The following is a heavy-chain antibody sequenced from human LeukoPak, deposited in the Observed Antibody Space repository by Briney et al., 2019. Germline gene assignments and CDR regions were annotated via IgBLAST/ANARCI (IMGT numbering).Heavy chain of an antibody. D-gene: IGHD3-10*01. CDR1: GGSIKTYY. Sequence: SETLSLTCIVSGGSIKTYYWTWIRQPPGKGLEWIGYVHHSGSTNYNPSLKSRVTISVDTSKNQFSLKLSSVTAADTAVYYCARVVSGRADYWGQGTLVTVSS. V-gene: IGHV4-59*12. J-gene: IGHJ4*02. CDR3: ARVVSGRADY. CDR2: VHHSGST.